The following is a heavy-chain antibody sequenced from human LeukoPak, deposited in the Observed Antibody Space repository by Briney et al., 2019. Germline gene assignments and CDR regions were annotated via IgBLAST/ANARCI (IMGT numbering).Heavy chain of an antibody. V-gene: IGHV3-48*04. Sequence: GGSLRLSCAASGFTFSSYSMNWVRQAPGKGLEWVSYISSSSSTIYYADSVKGRFTISRDNAKNSLYLQMNSLRAEDTAVYYCARDRDYGGNSAFDYWGQGTLVTVSS. CDR1: GFTFSSYS. J-gene: IGHJ4*02. D-gene: IGHD4-23*01. CDR2: ISSSSSTI. CDR3: ARDRDYGGNSAFDY.